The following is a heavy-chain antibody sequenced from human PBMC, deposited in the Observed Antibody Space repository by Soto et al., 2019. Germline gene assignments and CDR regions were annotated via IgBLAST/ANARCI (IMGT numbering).Heavy chain of an antibody. CDR1: GGTFSSYA. J-gene: IGHJ4*02. CDR3: AGRNYGRNGHSAY. V-gene: IGHV1-69*01. D-gene: IGHD4-17*01. CDR2: IIPIFGTA. Sequence: QVQLVQSGAEVKKPGSSVKVSCKASGGTFSSYAISWVRQAPGQGLEWMGGIIPIFGTAKYAQKFQGRVTITADESRGTGYMKLSSLRSEDLAVYYCAGRNYGRNGHSAYWGQRTLV.